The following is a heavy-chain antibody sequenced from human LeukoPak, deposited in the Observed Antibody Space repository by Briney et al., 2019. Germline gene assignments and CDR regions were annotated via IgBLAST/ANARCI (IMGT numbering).Heavy chain of an antibody. V-gene: IGHV3-23*01. CDR1: GFTFTKFA. Sequence: GGSLRLSCAASGFTFTKFAMSWVRQAPGKGLEWISAISGSDESTYYADSVKGRFTISRDNSKNTVYLQMNRLRVEDTAVYYCARAPDDYGDWYYFDYWGQGTLVTASS. CDR3: ARAPDDYGDWYYFDY. J-gene: IGHJ4*02. D-gene: IGHD4-17*01. CDR2: ISGSDEST.